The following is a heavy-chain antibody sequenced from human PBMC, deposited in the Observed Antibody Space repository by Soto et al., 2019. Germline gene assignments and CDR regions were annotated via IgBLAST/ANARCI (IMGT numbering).Heavy chain of an antibody. CDR3: ARGKDAGTFYTFGDY. CDR2: MNPSNANT. CDR1: GYTFTNND. J-gene: IGHJ4*02. V-gene: IGHV1-8*01. Sequence: QVQLVQSGAEVKKPGASVKVSCKASGYTFTNNDINWVRQGTGQGLEWMGWMNPSNANTGYAKKFLGRVTMTRDTSTSTAYMELHSLTSEDTAVYFCARGKDAGTFYTFGDYWGQGTLVTVSS. D-gene: IGHD3-16*01.